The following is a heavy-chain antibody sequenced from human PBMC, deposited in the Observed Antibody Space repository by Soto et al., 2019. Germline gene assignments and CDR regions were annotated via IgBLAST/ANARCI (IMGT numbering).Heavy chain of an antibody. V-gene: IGHV1-69*01. Sequence: QVQLVQSGAEVKKPGSSVKVSCKASGGTFSSYAISWVRQAPGQGLEWMGGIIPIFGTANYAQKFQGRVTITADESTSTAYMELSSLRSEDTAVYYCARARPDYGGNSDWFDPWGQGTLVTVSS. CDR1: GGTFSSYA. J-gene: IGHJ5*02. D-gene: IGHD4-17*01. CDR2: IIPIFGTA. CDR3: ARARPDYGGNSDWFDP.